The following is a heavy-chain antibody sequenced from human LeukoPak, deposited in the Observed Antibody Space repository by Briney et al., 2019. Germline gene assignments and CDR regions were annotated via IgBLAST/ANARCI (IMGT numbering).Heavy chain of an antibody. CDR2: IYSGGST. CDR3: ARETGVYYFDY. D-gene: IGHD2-8*01. Sequence: GGSLRLSCAASGFTVSSNYMSWVRQAPGKGLEWVSVIYSGGSTYYADSVKGRFTISRDNSKNTLYLQTNSLRAEDTAVYYCARETGVYYFDYWGQGTLVTVSS. CDR1: GFTVSSNY. V-gene: IGHV3-53*01. J-gene: IGHJ4*02.